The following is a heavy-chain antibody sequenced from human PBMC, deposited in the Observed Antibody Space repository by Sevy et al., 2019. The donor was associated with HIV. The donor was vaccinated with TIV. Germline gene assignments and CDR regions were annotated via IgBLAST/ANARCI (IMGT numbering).Heavy chain of an antibody. Sequence: GGSLRLSCAASGFTFDDYAMHWVRQAPGKGLEWVSGISWHSGRIGYADSVQGRFTISSDNAKNSLYLQMNSLRAEDTALYYCAKEAGATNYYFDCWGQGTLVTVSS. J-gene: IGHJ4*02. CDR1: GFTFDDYA. D-gene: IGHD1-26*01. V-gene: IGHV3-9*01. CDR3: AKEAGATNYYFDC. CDR2: ISWHSGRI.